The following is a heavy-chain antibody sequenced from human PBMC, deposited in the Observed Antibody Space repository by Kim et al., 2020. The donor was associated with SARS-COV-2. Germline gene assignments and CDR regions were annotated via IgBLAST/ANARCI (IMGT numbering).Heavy chain of an antibody. CDR3: ARGPECSTFSCSYWVDP. D-gene: IGHD2-2*01. Sequence: ASVKVSCKASGYTFTSYDINWVRQATGQALEWMGWMNPNSGNTGYAQKFQGRVTMTRNTSISTAYMELSSLRSEDTALYYCARGPECSTFSCSYWVDPWGQGTLGTVSS. V-gene: IGHV1-8*01. CDR2: MNPNSGNT. CDR1: GYTFTSYD. J-gene: IGHJ5*02.